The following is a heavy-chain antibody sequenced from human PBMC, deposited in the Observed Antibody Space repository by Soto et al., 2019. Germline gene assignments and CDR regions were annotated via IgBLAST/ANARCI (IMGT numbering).Heavy chain of an antibody. V-gene: IGHV1-69*13. CDR3: TRESPSERYYDTSGYSSWFDP. CDR2: IIPIFGTA. Sequence: SVKVSCKASGGTFSSYAISWVRQAPGQGLEWMGGIIPIFGTANYAQKFQGRVTITADESTSTAYMERSSLRSEDTAVYYCTRESPSERYYDTSGYSSWFDPWGQGTLVTVSS. CDR1: GGTFSSYA. D-gene: IGHD3-22*01. J-gene: IGHJ5*02.